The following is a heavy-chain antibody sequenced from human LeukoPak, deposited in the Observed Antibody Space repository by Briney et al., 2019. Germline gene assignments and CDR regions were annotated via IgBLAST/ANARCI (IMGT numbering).Heavy chain of an antibody. CDR1: GFTFSSYR. Sequence: GGSLRLSCAASGFTFSSYRMNWVRQAPGKGLEWISYIRSGSSIHYADSVKGRFTIYRDNAKNSLFLHMNSLRAEDTAVYFCASTYSMASYCTSTTCPSWYWGQGTLVTVSS. V-gene: IGHV3-48*01. CDR2: IRSGSSI. CDR3: ASTYSMASYCTSTTCPSWY. D-gene: IGHD2-2*01. J-gene: IGHJ4*02.